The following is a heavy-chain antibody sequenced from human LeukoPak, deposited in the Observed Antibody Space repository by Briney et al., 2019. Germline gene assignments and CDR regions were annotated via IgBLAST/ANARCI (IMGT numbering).Heavy chain of an antibody. J-gene: IGHJ4*02. CDR1: GFTFSSYA. CDR2: ISISGNTI. CDR3: ARHTPGADYDFWGLAFDY. V-gene: IGHV3-48*04. D-gene: IGHD3-3*01. Sequence: PGGSLRLSCAASGFTFSSYAMSWVRQAPGKGLEWVSYISISGNTIYYADSVKGRFTISRDNAKNSLYLQMNGLRAEDTAVYYCARHTPGADYDFWGLAFDYWGQGTLVTVSS.